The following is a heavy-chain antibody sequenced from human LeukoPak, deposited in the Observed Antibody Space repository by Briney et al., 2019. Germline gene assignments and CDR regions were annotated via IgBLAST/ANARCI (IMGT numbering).Heavy chain of an antibody. V-gene: IGHV3-30-3*01. CDR1: GFTFSSYA. J-gene: IGHJ6*02. CDR2: ISYDGSNK. Sequence: PGGSLRLSCAASGFTFSSYAMHWVRQAPGKGLEWVAVISYDGSNKYYADSVKGRFTISRDNSKNTLYLQMNSLRAEDTAVYYCAKAGRPSGIMVTGIHYYYYGMDVWGQGTTVTVSS. CDR3: AKAGRPSGIMVTGIHYYYYGMDV. D-gene: IGHD3-16*01.